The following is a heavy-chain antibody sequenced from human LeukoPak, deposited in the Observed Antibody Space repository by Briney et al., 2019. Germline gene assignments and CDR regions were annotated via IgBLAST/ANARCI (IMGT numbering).Heavy chain of an antibody. V-gene: IGHV1-18*01. CDR3: ARRMNSGSYYPSYYLHS. CDR2: ITTYNGDT. J-gene: IGHJ4*02. CDR1: GYTFTNHG. Sequence: ASVKVSCKASGYTFTNHGFSWVRQAPGQGLEWMGWITTYNGDTNYAQKFQGRVTMTTDTSTRAAYMELRGLRSDDTAVYYCARRMNSGSYYPSYYLHSWVQGSLVSDCS. D-gene: IGHD3-10*01.